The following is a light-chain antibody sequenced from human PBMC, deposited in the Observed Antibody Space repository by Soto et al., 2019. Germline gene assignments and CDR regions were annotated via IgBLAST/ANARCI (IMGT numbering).Light chain of an antibody. J-gene: IGKJ1*01. Sequence: EIVMTQSPATLSVSPGERATLSCRASQSVSSNLAWYQQKPGQAPRLLIYGASTRATGIPARFSGSGPGTEFTLTISSLQSEDFAVYYCQQYNNWPFAFGQGTKVEIK. V-gene: IGKV3-15*01. CDR3: QQYNNWPFA. CDR2: GAS. CDR1: QSVSSN.